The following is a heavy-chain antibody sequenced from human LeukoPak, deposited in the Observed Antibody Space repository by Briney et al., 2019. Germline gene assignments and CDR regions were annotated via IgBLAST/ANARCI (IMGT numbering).Heavy chain of an antibody. CDR2: ISGSGGST. J-gene: IGHJ4*02. Sequence: GGSLRLSCAASGFTFNISPMSWVRQAPGKGLECVSPISGSGGSTYYADSVKGRFAISRDNAKNSLYLQMSSLRAEDTAVYYCARRLDCWGQGTLVTVSS. D-gene: IGHD1-1*01. V-gene: IGHV3-23*01. CDR3: ARRLDC. CDR1: GFTFNISP.